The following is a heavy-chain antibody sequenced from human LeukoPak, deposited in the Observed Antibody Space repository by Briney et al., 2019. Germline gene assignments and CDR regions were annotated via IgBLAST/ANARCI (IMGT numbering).Heavy chain of an antibody. V-gene: IGHV3-23*01. CDR3: AKQYGDYVAEAFYI. J-gene: IGHJ3*02. D-gene: IGHD4-17*01. CDR2: VSGSGGNT. CDR1: GFTFSSYA. Sequence: GGSLRLSCAASGFTFSSYAMSWVRQAPGKWLEWVSVVSGSGGNTYYADSVKGRFTTSRDNSKNTLFLQMNSLRAEDTAIYYCAKQYGDYVAEAFYIWGQGTMVTVSS.